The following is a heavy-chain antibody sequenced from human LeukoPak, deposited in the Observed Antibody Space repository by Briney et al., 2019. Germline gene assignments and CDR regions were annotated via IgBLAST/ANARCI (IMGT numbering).Heavy chain of an antibody. D-gene: IGHD6-13*01. J-gene: IGHJ4*02. V-gene: IGHV4-34*01. CDR3: ARGYGISSWYY. CDR1: GGSFSGYY. Sequence: PSETLSLTCTVYGGSFSGYYWSWIRQPPGKGLEWIGEINHNGNTNYNPSLKSRVTMSVDTSKSQLSLNLSFVTAADTAVYYCARGYGISSWYYWGRGTLVTVSS. CDR2: INHNGNT.